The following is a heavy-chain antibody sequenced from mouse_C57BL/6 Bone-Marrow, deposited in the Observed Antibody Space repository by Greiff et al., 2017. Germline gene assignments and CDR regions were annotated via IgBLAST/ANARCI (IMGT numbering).Heavy chain of an antibody. CDR3: ARETLFGFAY. CDR1: GYTFTSYW. D-gene: IGHD1-1*01. J-gene: IGHJ3*01. V-gene: IGHV1-69*01. CDR2: IDPSDSYT. Sequence: VQLQQPGAELVMPGASVKLSCKASGYTFTSYWMHWVKQRPGQGLEWIGEIDPSDSYTNYNEKFKGKSTLTVDKSSSTAYMQLSSLTSEDSAVYYCARETLFGFAYWGQGTLVTVSA.